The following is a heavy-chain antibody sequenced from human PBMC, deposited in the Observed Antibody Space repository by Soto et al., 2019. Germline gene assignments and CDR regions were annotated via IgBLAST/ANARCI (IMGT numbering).Heavy chain of an antibody. CDR3: GGISVGS. Sequence: EVQLLESGGGLVQPGGSLRLSCAASGFTFSSYGLNWVRQAPGKGLEWVSVISDSGGSTYYADSVKGRFTISRDHSKNTLSLPMSSLRAEDTAVYYCGGISVGSWGQGTLVTVPS. V-gene: IGHV3-23*01. CDR2: ISDSGGST. J-gene: IGHJ5*02. D-gene: IGHD6-19*01. CDR1: GFTFSSYG.